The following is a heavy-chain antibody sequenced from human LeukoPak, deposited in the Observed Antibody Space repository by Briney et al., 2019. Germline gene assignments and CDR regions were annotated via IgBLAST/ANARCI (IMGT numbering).Heavy chain of an antibody. CDR2: IYYSGST. CDR1: GGSISSSRYY. CDR3: ARVWVPSIYYYYGMDV. Sequence: SETLSLTCTVSGGSISSSRYYWGWIRQPPGKGLEWIGSIYYSGSTYYNPSLKSRVTISVDTSKNQFSLKLSSVTAADTAVYYCARVWVPSIYYYYGMDVWGQGTTVTVSS. D-gene: IGHD3-16*01. J-gene: IGHJ6*02. V-gene: IGHV4-39*01.